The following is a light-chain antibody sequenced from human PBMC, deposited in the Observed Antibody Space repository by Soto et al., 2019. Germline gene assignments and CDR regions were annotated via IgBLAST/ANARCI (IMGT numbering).Light chain of an antibody. Sequence: DVQMTQSPSSLSAFVGDRVTITCRASQGIAPYLAWFQQKPGKVPKLLIYATSTLQSGDPSRFSGSGSGTDFTLTISSLQPGDVATYYCQKYNTAPLTFGGGTKVEIK. CDR2: ATS. CDR3: QKYNTAPLT. J-gene: IGKJ4*01. V-gene: IGKV1-27*01. CDR1: QGIAPY.